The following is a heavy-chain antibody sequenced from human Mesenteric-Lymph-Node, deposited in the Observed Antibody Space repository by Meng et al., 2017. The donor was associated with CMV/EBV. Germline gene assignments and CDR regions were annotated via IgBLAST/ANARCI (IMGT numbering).Heavy chain of an antibody. CDR1: GFTFSSLR. V-gene: IGHV3-30*02. J-gene: IGHJ4*02. Sequence: AGSGFTFSSLRMHWVRQAPGKGLEWVAFIRYDGSNKYYADSVKGRFTISRDNSKNTLYLQMNSLRAEDTAVYYCAKDRAVANYFDYWGQGTLVTVSS. D-gene: IGHD6-19*01. CDR2: IRYDGSNK. CDR3: AKDRAVANYFDY.